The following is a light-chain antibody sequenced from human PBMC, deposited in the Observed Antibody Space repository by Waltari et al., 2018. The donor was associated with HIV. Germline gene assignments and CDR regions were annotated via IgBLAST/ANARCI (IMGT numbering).Light chain of an antibody. J-gene: IGKJ1*01. Sequence: DIVMTQSPDSLALSLGERATINCMPSHSISYSSKNKNYLAWYQQKPGQTPKLLIYWASTRHSGVPDRFSGSGSGTDFTLTISSLQSEDVAIYFCQQYYTHPPTFGQGTKVEIK. CDR1: HSISYSSKNKNY. CDR3: QQYYTHPPT. V-gene: IGKV4-1*01. CDR2: WAS.